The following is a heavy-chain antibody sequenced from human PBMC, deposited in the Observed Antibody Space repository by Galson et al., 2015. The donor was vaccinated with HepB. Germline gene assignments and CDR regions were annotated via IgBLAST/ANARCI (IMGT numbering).Heavy chain of an antibody. CDR3: ARDLWFRDDYYYYYMDV. D-gene: IGHD3-10*01. V-gene: IGHV3-11*01. CDR1: GFTFSDYS. Sequence: SLRLSCAASGFTFSDYSMSWIRQTPGKGLEWVSSINTSGNTIYYADSVKGRFTTSRDNAKNSLYLQMNSLRAEDTAVYYCARDLWFRDDYYYYYMDVWGKGTTVTVSS. CDR2: INTSGNTI. J-gene: IGHJ6*03.